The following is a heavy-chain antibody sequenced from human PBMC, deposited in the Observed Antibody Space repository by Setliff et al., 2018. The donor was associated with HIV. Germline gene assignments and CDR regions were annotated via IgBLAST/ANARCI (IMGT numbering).Heavy chain of an antibody. Sequence: SETLSLTCTVSRDSIRNGAYYWGWIRQPPGKGLEWIGSIYYSGSTYYNPSLKSRVSISVDTSKNQFSLELRSVTAADTAVYYCAGRIATAAYYFDYWGRGTLVTVSS. J-gene: IGHJ4*02. D-gene: IGHD6-13*01. CDR2: IYYSGST. CDR3: AGRIATAAYYFDY. CDR1: RDSIRNGAYY. V-gene: IGHV4-39*07.